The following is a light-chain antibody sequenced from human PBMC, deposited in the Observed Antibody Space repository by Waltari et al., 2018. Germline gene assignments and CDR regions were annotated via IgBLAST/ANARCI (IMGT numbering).Light chain of an antibody. V-gene: IGKV3-20*01. CDR2: GAS. J-gene: IGKJ1*01. CDR3: QQYGRSLWT. Sequence: EIVLTQSPGTLSLSPGERATLSCRASQSVSRSYLAWYQQKPGQAPRLLIYGASSRATCIPDRFSGSGSGTDFTLSISRLEPEDVAVYYCQQYGRSLWTFGQGTKVEIK. CDR1: QSVSRSY.